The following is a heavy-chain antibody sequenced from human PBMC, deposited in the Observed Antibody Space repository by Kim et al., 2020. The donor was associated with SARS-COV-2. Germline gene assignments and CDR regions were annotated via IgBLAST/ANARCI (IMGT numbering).Heavy chain of an antibody. CDR3: ARGGSGSYIAVFEY. CDR1: GFTFSDHY. V-gene: IGHV3-72*01. CDR2: SRNRANSYTT. D-gene: IGHD1-26*01. J-gene: IGHJ4*01. Sequence: GGSLRLSCAASGFTFSDHYMDWIRQAPGKGLEWVGRSRNRANSYTTHYAASVNGRFTVSRDDSKNSLSLQMNSLKTEDTAVYYCARGGSGSYIAVFEYWG.